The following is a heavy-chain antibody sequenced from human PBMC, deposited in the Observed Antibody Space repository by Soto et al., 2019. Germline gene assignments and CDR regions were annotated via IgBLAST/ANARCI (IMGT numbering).Heavy chain of an antibody. CDR3: ARSLLGDYYDSDGLDN. CDR2: INAGNGNT. D-gene: IGHD3-22*01. V-gene: IGHV1-3*01. J-gene: IGHJ4*02. Sequence: ASVKVSCKASGYTFTSYAMNWVRQAPGQRLEWMGWINAGNGNTNYAQKFQGRVTITADKSTSTVYMDLSSLRSEDTAVYYCARSLLGDYYDSDGLDNWGQGTLVTVSS. CDR1: GYTFTSYA.